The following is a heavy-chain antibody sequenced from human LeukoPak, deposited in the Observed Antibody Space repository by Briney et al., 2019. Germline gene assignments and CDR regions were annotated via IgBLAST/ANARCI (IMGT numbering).Heavy chain of an antibody. CDR2: ISGYNGNT. J-gene: IGHJ4*02. CDR1: GYTFTKYA. Sequence: ASVKVSCKASGYTFTKYAISWVRQAPGQGLEWMGWISGYNGNTNYAQRLQDRVTMTTDTSTSTAYMDLRSLRSDDTAVYYCARGGYYDKSGHYHGLFGYWGQGTLVTVSS. V-gene: IGHV1-18*01. D-gene: IGHD3-22*01. CDR3: ARGGYYDKSGHYHGLFGY.